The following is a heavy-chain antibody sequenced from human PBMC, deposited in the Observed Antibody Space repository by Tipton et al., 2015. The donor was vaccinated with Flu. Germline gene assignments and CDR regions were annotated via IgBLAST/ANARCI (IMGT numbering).Heavy chain of an antibody. CDR1: GFTFSSYS. CDR2: ISSSSSYI. J-gene: IGHJ4*02. V-gene: IGHV3-21*01. D-gene: IGHD4-17*01. CDR3: ARGRRYGGYIFDY. Sequence: SLRLSCAASGFTFSSYSMNWVRQAPGKGLEWVSSISSSSSYIYYAESVKGRFTISRDNAKNSLYLQMNSLRAEDTAVYYCARGRRYGGYIFDYWGQGTLITVSS.